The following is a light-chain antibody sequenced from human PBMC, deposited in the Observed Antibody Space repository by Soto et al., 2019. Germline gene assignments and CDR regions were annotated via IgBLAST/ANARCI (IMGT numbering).Light chain of an antibody. CDR1: SGHSRYI. CDR3: ETWDSNTVV. J-gene: IGLJ3*02. CDR2: LEDSGTY. V-gene: IGLV4-60*03. Sequence: QLVLTQSSSASASLGSSVTLTCTLSSGHSRYIIAWHQQQPGKAPRYLMNLEDSGTYTKGSGVPDRFSGSSSGAARYLVISNIQSEDEADYYCETWDSNTVVFGGGTKLTVL.